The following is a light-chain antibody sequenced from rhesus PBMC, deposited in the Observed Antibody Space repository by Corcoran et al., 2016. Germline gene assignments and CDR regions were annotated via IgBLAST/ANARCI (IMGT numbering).Light chain of an antibody. Sequence: DIVMTQSPDSLAVSLGERVTINCKSSQSLLYSSNNKNYLAWYQQKPGQAPKLPIYWATTRESGVPNRFSGSGSGTDFTPTISGLQAEDVAVYYCQQYYSTPYSFGQGTKVEIK. CDR1: QSLLYSSNNKNY. CDR2: WAT. V-gene: IGKV4-1*01. J-gene: IGKJ2*01. CDR3: QQYYSTPYS.